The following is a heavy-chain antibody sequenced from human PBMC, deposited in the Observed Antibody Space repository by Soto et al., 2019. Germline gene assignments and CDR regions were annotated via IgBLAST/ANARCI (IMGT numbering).Heavy chain of an antibody. CDR3: ARALILTGYYIHDAFDI. CDR2: IYYSGST. CDR1: GGPISSYY. V-gene: IGHV4-59*01. D-gene: IGHD3-9*01. Sequence: PSETLSLICTVSGGPISSYYWSWIRQPPEKRQEWIGYIYYSGSTNYNPSLKSRVTISVDTSKNQFSLKLSSVTAADTAVYFCARALILTGYYIHDAFDIWGQGTMVT. J-gene: IGHJ3*02.